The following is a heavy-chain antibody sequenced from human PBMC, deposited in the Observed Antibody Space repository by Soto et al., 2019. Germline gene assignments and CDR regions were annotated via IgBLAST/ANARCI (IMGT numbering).Heavy chain of an antibody. V-gene: IGHV1-69*06. D-gene: IGHD2-2*01. CDR2: IIPIFGTA. CDR3: ASGCSSTSCYEGMDV. J-gene: IGHJ6*04. Sequence: QVQLVQSGAEVKKPGSSVKGSCKASGGTFSSYAISWVRQAPGQVLEWMGGIIPIFGTANYAQKFQGRVTITADKSTSTAYMELSSLRSEDTAVYYCASGCSSTSCYEGMDVWGKGTTVTVSS. CDR1: GGTFSSYA.